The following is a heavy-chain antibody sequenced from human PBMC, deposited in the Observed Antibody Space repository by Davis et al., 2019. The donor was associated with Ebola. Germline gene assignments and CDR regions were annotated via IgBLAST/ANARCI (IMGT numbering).Heavy chain of an antibody. J-gene: IGHJ4*02. Sequence: SETLSLTSAVSGGSISSGGYSWSWIRQPPGKGLEWIGYIYHSGSTYYNPSLTSRVTISVDRSKNQFSLKLSSVTAADTAVYYCARDGVTMTPFDYWGQGTLVTVSS. CDR1: GGSISSGGYS. D-gene: IGHD3-22*01. CDR3: ARDGVTMTPFDY. V-gene: IGHV4-30-2*01. CDR2: IYHSGST.